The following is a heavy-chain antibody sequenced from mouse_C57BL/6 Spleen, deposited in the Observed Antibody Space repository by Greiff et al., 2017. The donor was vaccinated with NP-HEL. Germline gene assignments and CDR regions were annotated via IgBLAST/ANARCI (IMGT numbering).Heavy chain of an antibody. CDR1: GFTFSDYG. CDR2: ISSGSSTI. Sequence: DVMLVESGGGLVKPGGSLKHSCAASGFTFSDYGMHWVRQAPEKGLEWVAYISSGSSTIYYADTVKGRFTISRDNAKNTLFLQMTSLRSEDTAMYYCARDYGSFDYWGQGTTLTVSS. CDR3: ARDYGSFDY. J-gene: IGHJ2*01. D-gene: IGHD1-1*01. V-gene: IGHV5-17*01.